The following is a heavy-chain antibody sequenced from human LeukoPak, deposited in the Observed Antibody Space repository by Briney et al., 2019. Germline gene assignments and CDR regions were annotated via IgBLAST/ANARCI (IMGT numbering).Heavy chain of an antibody. Sequence: GGSLRLSCAASVFTFSSYCMHWVRQAPGKGLEWVAVIWYDGSNKYYADSVKGRFTISRDNSKNTLYLQMNSLRAEDTAVYYCARVVIELGAFDIWGQGTMVTVSS. CDR3: ARVVIELGAFDI. V-gene: IGHV3-33*01. CDR2: IWYDGSNK. CDR1: VFTFSSYC. D-gene: IGHD2/OR15-2a*01. J-gene: IGHJ3*02.